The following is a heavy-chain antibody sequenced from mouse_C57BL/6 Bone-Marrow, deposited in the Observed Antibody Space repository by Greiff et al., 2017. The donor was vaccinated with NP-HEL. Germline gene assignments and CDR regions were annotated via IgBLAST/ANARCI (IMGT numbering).Heavy chain of an antibody. V-gene: IGHV5-9*01. CDR1: GFTFSSYT. Sequence: EVQLVESGGGLVKPGGSLKLSCAASGFTFSSYTMSWVRQTPEKRLEWVATISGGGGNTYYPDSVKGRFTISRDNAKNTLYLQMSSLRSEDTALYYCARSSYPFDYWGQGTTLTVSS. J-gene: IGHJ2*01. CDR2: ISGGGGNT. D-gene: IGHD1-1*01. CDR3: ARSSYPFDY.